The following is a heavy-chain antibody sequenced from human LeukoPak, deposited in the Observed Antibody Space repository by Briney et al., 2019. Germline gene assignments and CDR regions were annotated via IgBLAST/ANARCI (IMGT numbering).Heavy chain of an antibody. J-gene: IGHJ4*02. CDR2: IYYSGST. CDR3: ARVAAAGNYYFDY. D-gene: IGHD6-13*01. V-gene: IGHV4-39*07. Sequence: PSETLPLTCTVSGGSISSSSYYWGWIRQPPGKGLEWIGSIYYSGSTYYNPSLKSRVTISVDTSKNQFSLKLSSVTAADTAVYFCARVAAAGNYYFDYWGQGTLVTVSS. CDR1: GGSISSSSYY.